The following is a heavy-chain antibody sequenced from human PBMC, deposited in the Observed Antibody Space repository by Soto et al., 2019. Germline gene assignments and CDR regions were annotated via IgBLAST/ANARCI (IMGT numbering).Heavy chain of an antibody. V-gene: IGHV4-31*03. CDR2: IYYSGST. D-gene: IGHD6-6*01. Sequence: SETLSLTCTVSGGSVSSGGYYWSWIRQHPGKGLEWIGYIYYSGSTYYNPSLKSRVTISVDTSKNQFSLKLSSVTAADTAVYYCAREGDRWYSSSRTLNWFDPWGQGTLVTVSS. CDR3: AREGDRWYSSSRTLNWFDP. J-gene: IGHJ5*02. CDR1: GGSVSSGGYY.